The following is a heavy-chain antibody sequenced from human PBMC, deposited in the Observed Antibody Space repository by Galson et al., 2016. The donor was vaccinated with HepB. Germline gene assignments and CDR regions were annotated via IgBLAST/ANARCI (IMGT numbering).Heavy chain of an antibody. CDR1: GFTFSGHG. J-gene: IGHJ4*02. D-gene: IGHD1-1*01. CDR2: IINDGSST. CDR3: ARGEFGSAWNVAC. Sequence: SLRLSCAASGFTFSGHGMNWVRQAPGKGLVWVAHIINDGSSTDYADSVKGRFTISRDNAKSTLFLQMNSLRAEDTAVYYCARGEFGSAWNVACWGQGTLLTVS. V-gene: IGHV3-74*01.